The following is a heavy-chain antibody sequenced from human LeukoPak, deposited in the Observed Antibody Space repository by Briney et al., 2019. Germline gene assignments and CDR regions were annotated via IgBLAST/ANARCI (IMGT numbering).Heavy chain of an antibody. CDR3: ARAAAAYDFWSGYYHYFDY. V-gene: IGHV4-31*03. D-gene: IGHD3-3*01. CDR2: IYYSGST. CDR1: GGSISSGGHY. J-gene: IGHJ4*02. Sequence: SETLSLTCTVSGGSISSGGHYWSWIRQHPGKGLEWIGYIYYSGSTYYNPSLKSRVTISVDTSKNQFSLKLSSVTAADTAVYYCARAAAAYDFWSGYYHYFDYWGQGTLVTVSS.